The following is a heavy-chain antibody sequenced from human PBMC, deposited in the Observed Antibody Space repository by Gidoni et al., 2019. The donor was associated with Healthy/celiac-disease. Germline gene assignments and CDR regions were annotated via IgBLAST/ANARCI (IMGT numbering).Heavy chain of an antibody. CDR1: GSSFPSYW. J-gene: IGHJ6*02. Sequence: EVQLVQSGAEVKKPGESLRLSCKGSGSSFPSYWLSWVRQRPGKGLEWMGRIDPSDSYTNYSPSFQGHVTISADKSISTAYLQWSSLKASDTAMYYCARRGGGGYGMDVWGQGTTVTVSS. V-gene: IGHV5-10-1*03. CDR2: IDPSDSYT. D-gene: IGHD6-25*01. CDR3: ARRGGGGYGMDV.